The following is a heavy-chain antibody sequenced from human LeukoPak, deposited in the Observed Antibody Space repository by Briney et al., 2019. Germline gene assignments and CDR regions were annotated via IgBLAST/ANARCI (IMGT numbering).Heavy chain of an antibody. J-gene: IGHJ4*02. Sequence: PGGSLRLSCAASGFTLSSYWMSWVRQAPGKGLEWVANIKQDGSEKYYVDSVKGRFTISRDNAKNSLYLQMNSLRAEDTAVYYCARVRGSKQFDYWGQGTLVTVSS. V-gene: IGHV3-7*01. D-gene: IGHD1-26*01. CDR2: IKQDGSEK. CDR3: ARVRGSKQFDY. CDR1: GFTLSSYW.